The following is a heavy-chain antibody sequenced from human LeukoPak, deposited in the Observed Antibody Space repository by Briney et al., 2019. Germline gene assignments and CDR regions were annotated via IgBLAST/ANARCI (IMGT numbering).Heavy chain of an antibody. Sequence: PSETLSLTCAVYGGSFSGYYWSWIRQPPGKGLEWIGEINHSGSTNYNPSLKSRVTISVDTSKNQFSLKLSSVTAADTAVYYCARGYYGSGSYYYYYYYMDVWGKGTTVTVSS. CDR3: ARGYYGSGSYYYYYYYMDV. CDR1: GGSFSGYY. CDR2: INHSGST. D-gene: IGHD3-10*01. J-gene: IGHJ6*03. V-gene: IGHV4-34*01.